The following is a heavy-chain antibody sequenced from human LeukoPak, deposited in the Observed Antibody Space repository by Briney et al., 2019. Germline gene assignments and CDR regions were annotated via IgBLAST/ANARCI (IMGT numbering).Heavy chain of an antibody. CDR3: ARHQWVPAFDI. CDR2: IYTSGST. V-gene: IGHV4-61*02. D-gene: IGHD1-26*01. J-gene: IGHJ3*02. Sequence: SQTLSLTCTVSGGSISSGSYYWSWIRQPAGKGLEWIGRIYTSGSTNYNPSLKSRVTISVDTSKNQFSLKLSSVTAADTAVYYCARHQWVPAFDIWGQGTMVTVSS. CDR1: GGSISSGSYY.